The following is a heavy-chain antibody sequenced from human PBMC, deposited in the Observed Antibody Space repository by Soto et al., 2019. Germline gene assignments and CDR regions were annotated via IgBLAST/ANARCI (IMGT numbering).Heavy chain of an antibody. CDR1: GFSFSGYA. Sequence: EAQLLESGGSLVQPGGSLRLSCAASGFSFSGYAMNWVRQAPGKGLEWVSIISGAGDRTYYADSVKGRFTISRDNSKNTLYLQMNSVRAEDTAVYHCAKATRGPLSSRSSDANHFDSWGLGTLVAVSS. CDR3: AKATRGPLSSRSSDANHFDS. CDR2: ISGAGDRT. D-gene: IGHD6-13*01. V-gene: IGHV3-23*01. J-gene: IGHJ4*02.